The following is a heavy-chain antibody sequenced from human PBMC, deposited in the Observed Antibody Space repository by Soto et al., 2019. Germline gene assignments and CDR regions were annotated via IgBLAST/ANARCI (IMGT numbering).Heavy chain of an antibody. Sequence: QVQLVQSGAEVKKPGASVKVSCKASGYTFTSYGISWVRQAPAQGLEWMGWISAYNGNTNYPQKLQGRVTMPTDTSTSTAYMELRSLRSDDTAVYYCARAEEAVAGKDTPSVNWFAPWGQGTLVAVSS. V-gene: IGHV1-18*01. CDR3: ARAEEAVAGKDTPSVNWFAP. D-gene: IGHD6-19*01. CDR2: ISAYNGNT. CDR1: GYTFTSYG. J-gene: IGHJ5*02.